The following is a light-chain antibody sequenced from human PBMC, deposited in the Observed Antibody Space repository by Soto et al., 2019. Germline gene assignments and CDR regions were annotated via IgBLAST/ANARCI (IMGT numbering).Light chain of an antibody. CDR1: SSNIGINT. CDR3: AAWDDSGSAHYV. J-gene: IGLJ1*01. CDR2: SNN. V-gene: IGLV1-44*01. Sequence: QSVLTQPPSASGTPGQRVTLSCSGSSSNIGINTVDCYQHLPGTAPKLLIYSNNQRSSGVPDRISGSKSGTSASLAISGLQSEDEADYYCAAWDDSGSAHYVFVNGTKVTV.